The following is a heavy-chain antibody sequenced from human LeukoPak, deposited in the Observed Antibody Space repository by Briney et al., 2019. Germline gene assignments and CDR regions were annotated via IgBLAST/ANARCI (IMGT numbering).Heavy chain of an antibody. CDR2: ISGSGGST. CDR3: AKDSGYRYAQGGFDP. D-gene: IGHD5-18*01. Sequence: GGSLRLSCAASGFTFSSYAMTWVRQAPGKGLEWVSAISGSGGSTYYADSVKGRFTISRDNSKNTLYLQMNSLRAEDTAVYYCAKDSGYRYAQGGFDPWGQGTLVTVSS. V-gene: IGHV3-23*01. J-gene: IGHJ5*02. CDR1: GFTFSSYA.